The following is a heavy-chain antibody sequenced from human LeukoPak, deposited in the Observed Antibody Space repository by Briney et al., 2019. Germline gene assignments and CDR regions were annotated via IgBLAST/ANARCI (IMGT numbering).Heavy chain of an antibody. CDR1: GFTFSSYW. CDR2: INSDGSST. J-gene: IGHJ4*02. D-gene: IGHD3-22*01. Sequence: PGGSLRLSCAASGFTFSSYWMHWVRQAPGKGLVWVSRINSDGSSTSYADSVKGRFTISRDNAKNTLYLQMNSMRAEDTAVYYCARDYYDSSGYLIIDYWGQGTLVTVSS. V-gene: IGHV3-74*01. CDR3: ARDYYDSSGYLIIDY.